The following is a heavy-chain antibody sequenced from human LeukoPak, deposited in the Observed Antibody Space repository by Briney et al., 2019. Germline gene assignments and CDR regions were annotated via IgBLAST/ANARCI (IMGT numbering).Heavy chain of an antibody. CDR3: ARGSEAAAGAFDY. CDR2: VWYDGNNK. J-gene: IGHJ4*02. CDR1: GFTFRSYG. D-gene: IGHD6-13*01. Sequence: GGSLRLSCAASGFTFRSYGMHWVRQAPGKGLEWVAIVWYDGNNKYYADSVKGRFTVSRDNSKDSVSLQLDSLRAEDTAVYYCARGSEAAAGAFDYWGQGALVTVPS. V-gene: IGHV3-33*01.